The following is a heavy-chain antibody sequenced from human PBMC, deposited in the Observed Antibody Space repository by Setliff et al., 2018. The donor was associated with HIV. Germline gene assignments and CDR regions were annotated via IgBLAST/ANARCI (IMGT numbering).Heavy chain of an antibody. CDR3: ARASGGNSVENGFDI. J-gene: IGHJ3*02. CDR1: DHTFTNYG. CDR2: ISNYNGNT. Sequence: ASVQVSCKTSDHTFTNYGIYWVRQAPGQGLEWMGWISNYNGNTNYAQKSHGRVTMTTDTSTRTAYMEMRGLTYDDTAVYYCARASGGNSVENGFDIWGQGTMVTVSS. D-gene: IGHD1-26*01. V-gene: IGHV1-18*01.